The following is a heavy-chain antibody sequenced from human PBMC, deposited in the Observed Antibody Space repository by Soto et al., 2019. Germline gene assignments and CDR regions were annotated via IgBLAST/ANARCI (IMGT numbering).Heavy chain of an antibody. CDR3: ARAPFWSGYTYYFDY. J-gene: IGHJ4*02. D-gene: IGHD3-3*01. CDR1: GGSMSSGGYY. CDR2: IYYSGST. V-gene: IGHV4-31*03. Sequence: SETLSLTCTVSGGSMSSGGYYWSWIRQHPGKVLEWIGYIYYSGSTYYNPSLKSRVTISVDTSKNQFSLKLSSVTAADTAVYYCARAPFWSGYTYYFDYWGQGTLVTVSS.